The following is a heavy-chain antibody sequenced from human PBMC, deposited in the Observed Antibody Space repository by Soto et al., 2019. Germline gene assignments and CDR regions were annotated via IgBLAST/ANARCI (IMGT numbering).Heavy chain of an antibody. Sequence: GGSLRLSCAASGFTFSNYAMNWVRQAPGKGLEWVSAISSSSGSTYYADSVKGRFIISRDNSKNTLYLQMNGLRAEDTAVYYCAKEQYDSRGYNIGDYGMDVWGQGTTVTVSS. D-gene: IGHD3-22*01. J-gene: IGHJ6*02. CDR2: ISSSSGST. CDR3: AKEQYDSRGYNIGDYGMDV. CDR1: GFTFSNYA. V-gene: IGHV3-23*01.